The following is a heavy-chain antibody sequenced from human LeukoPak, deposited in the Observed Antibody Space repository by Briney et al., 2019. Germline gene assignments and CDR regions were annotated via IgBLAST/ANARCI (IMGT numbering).Heavy chain of an antibody. J-gene: IGHJ4*02. CDR3: ARSFFDSVWGSYRSTFDS. CDR1: GSSMSSGSYH. CDR2: VYTTGSI. Sequence: SETLSLTCAVSGSSMSSGSYHWNWIRRPAGKGLEWIGRVYTTGSINYNPSLKSRVTVSADTSTNQFFLTLNSVTAADTAVYYCARSFFDSVWGSYRSTFDSWGQGTLITVSS. V-gene: IGHV4-61*02. D-gene: IGHD3-16*02.